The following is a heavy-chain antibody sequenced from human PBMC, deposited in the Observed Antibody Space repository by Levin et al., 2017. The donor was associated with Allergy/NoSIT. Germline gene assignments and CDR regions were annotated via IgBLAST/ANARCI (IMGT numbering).Heavy chain of an antibody. V-gene: IGHV4-59*01. CDR3: AREKITSSGGFDY. CDR1: GASTSTYY. Sequence: SQTLSFTCSVSGASTSTYYWSWIRQPPGKGLEWIGYIFYSGATNSNPSLRSRVSISVDTSKNQLSLKLNSVTAADTAVYYCAREKITSSGGFDYWGQGTLVTVSS. D-gene: IGHD6-19*01. CDR2: IFYSGAT. J-gene: IGHJ4*02.